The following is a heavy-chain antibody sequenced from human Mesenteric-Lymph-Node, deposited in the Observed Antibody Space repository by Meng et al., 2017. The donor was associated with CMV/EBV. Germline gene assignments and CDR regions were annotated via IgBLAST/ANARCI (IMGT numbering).Heavy chain of an antibody. D-gene: IGHD1-7*01. V-gene: IGHV3-30*19. Sequence: GGSLRLSCAGSGFSFSAFGMHWVRQSPGKGLEWVALISYDGYGGSANTHYADSVKGRFIISRDNPKNTIYLQMNSLRPEDTAVYYCTRDLKRELLGSNFGHWGQGTLVTVSS. J-gene: IGHJ4*02. CDR1: GFSFSAFG. CDR2: ISYDGYGGSANT. CDR3: TRDLKRELLGSNFGH.